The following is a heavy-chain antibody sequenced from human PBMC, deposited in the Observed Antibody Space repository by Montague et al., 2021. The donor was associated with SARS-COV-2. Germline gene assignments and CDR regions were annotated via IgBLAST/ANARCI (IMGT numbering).Heavy chain of an antibody. Sequence: SLRLSCAASGFTFSRFWMSWVRQAPGKGLEWVANIKENGSEKYYVDSVKGRFTISRDNAKNSLYLQMNSLRAEDTAVYYCARDGRYNDFWSGYYRASPQNDAFDIWGQGTMVTVSS. J-gene: IGHJ3*02. CDR2: IKENGSEK. CDR1: GFTFSRFW. CDR3: ARDGRYNDFWSGYYRASPQNDAFDI. V-gene: IGHV3-7*01. D-gene: IGHD3-3*01.